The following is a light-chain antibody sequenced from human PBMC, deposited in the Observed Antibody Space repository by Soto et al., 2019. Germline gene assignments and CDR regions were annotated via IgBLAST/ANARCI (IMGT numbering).Light chain of an antibody. CDR1: QTISSW. J-gene: IGKJ1*01. Sequence: DIQMTQSPSTLSGSVGDRVTITCRASQTISSWLAWYQRKPGKAPKLLIYRASTLKSGVPSRFSGSGSGTEFTLTISSLQPDDFATYYCQHYNSDSEAFGQGTKVDIK. CDR2: RAS. V-gene: IGKV1-5*03. CDR3: QHYNSDSEA.